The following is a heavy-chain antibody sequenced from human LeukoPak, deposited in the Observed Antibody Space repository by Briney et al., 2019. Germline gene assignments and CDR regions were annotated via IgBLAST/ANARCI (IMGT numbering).Heavy chain of an antibody. Sequence: PGGSLRLSCAASGFTFSSYAMSWVRQAPGKGLEWVSTITGNADTTYYADSVKGRFTISRDNSKNTLYLQMNSLKAEDTAVYYCAKEGEGHITMKALLTRDLDYWGQGTLVTVSS. J-gene: IGHJ4*02. CDR1: GFTFSSYA. V-gene: IGHV3-23*01. CDR2: ITGNADTT. D-gene: IGHD3-22*01. CDR3: AKEGEGHITMKALLTRDLDY.